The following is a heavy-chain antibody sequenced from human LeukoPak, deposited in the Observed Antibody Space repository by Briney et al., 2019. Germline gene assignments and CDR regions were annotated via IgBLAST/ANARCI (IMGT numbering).Heavy chain of an antibody. J-gene: IGHJ4*02. D-gene: IGHD3-22*01. Sequence: GGSLRLSCAASGFTFSNYWMSWVRQTPGKGLEWVATIEQDGSEKYYVDSVKGRFTISRDNAKKSLFLQMNSLRAEDTAVYYCAKAYYYDSSGYPDYWGQGTLVTVSS. V-gene: IGHV3-7*01. CDR3: AKAYYYDSSGYPDY. CDR2: IEQDGSEK. CDR1: GFTFSNYW.